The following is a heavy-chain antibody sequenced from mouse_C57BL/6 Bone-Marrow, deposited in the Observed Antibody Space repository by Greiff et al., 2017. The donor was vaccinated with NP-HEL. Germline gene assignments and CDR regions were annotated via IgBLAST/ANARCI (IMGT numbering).Heavy chain of an antibody. Sequence: DVKLVESGGDLVKPGGSLKLSCAASGFTFSSYGMSWVRQTPDKRLEWVATISSGGSYTYYPDSVKGRFTISRDNAKNTLYLQMSSLKSEDTAMYYCARPFAYYYGSSYLFAYWGQGTLVTVSA. D-gene: IGHD1-1*01. CDR1: GFTFSSYG. V-gene: IGHV5-6*02. CDR2: ISSGGSYT. CDR3: ARPFAYYYGSSYLFAY. J-gene: IGHJ3*01.